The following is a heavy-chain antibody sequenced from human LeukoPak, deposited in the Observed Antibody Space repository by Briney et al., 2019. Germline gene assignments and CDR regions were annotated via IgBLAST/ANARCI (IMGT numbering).Heavy chain of an antibody. J-gene: IGHJ5*02. CDR3: ARDWRLDWFDP. D-gene: IGHD3-3*01. CDR2: LKQDGSEK. Sequence: PTGGSLRLSCAASGFTFSSYWMSWVRQAPGKGLEWVAILKQDGSEKYYVDSVMGRFTISRDNAKNSLYLQMNSLRVEDTAVYYCARDWRLDWFDPWGQGTLVTVSS. V-gene: IGHV3-7*01. CDR1: GFTFSSYW.